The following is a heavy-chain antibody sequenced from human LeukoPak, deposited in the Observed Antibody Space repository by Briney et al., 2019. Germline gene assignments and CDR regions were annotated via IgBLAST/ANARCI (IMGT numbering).Heavy chain of an antibody. CDR2: IYHSGST. Sequence: SETLSLTCTVSGGSISSGGYYWSWIRQPPGKGLEWIGYIYHSGSTYYNPSLKSRVTISVDRSKNQFSLKLSSVTAADTAVYYCARDSLAKHMDVWGKGTTVTVSS. J-gene: IGHJ6*03. V-gene: IGHV4-30-2*01. CDR1: GGSISSGGYY. CDR3: ARDSLAKHMDV.